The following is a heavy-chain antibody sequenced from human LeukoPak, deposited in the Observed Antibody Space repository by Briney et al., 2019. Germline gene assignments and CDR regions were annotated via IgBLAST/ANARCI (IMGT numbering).Heavy chain of an antibody. J-gene: IGHJ4*02. CDR1: GGSISSGGYY. Sequence: PSETLSLTCTVSGGSISSGGYYWSWIRQHPGKGLERIGYIYYSGSTYYNPSLKSRVTISVDTSKNQFSLKLSSVTAADTAVYYCARDLGQWELLLGYWGQGTLVTVSS. CDR3: ARDLGQWELLLGY. CDR2: IYYSGST. V-gene: IGHV4-31*03. D-gene: IGHD1-26*01.